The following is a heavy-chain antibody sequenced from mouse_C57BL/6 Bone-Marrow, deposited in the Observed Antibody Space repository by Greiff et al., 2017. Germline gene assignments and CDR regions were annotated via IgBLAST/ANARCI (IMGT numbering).Heavy chain of an antibody. V-gene: IGHV1-85*01. CDR1: GYTFTSYD. Sequence: QVQLQQSGPELVKPGASVKLSCKASGYTFTSYDIHWVKQRPGQGLEWIGWIYPRDGSTNYNEKFKGKATLTVDTSSSTAYMELHSLTSEDSAVFFCERKRSTSVVTPDCFDYWGQGTTLTVSS. D-gene: IGHD1-1*01. CDR2: IYPRDGST. CDR3: ERKRSTSVVTPDCFDY. J-gene: IGHJ2*01.